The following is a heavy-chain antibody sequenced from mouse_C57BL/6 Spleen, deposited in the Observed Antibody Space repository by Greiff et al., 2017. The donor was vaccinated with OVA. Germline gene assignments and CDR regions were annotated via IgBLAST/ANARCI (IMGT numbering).Heavy chain of an antibody. CDR2: INPGDGDT. CDR1: GYAFSSSW. CDR3: ARFPDGYYWYFDV. V-gene: IGHV1-82*01. D-gene: IGHD2-3*01. Sequence: QVQLKQSGPELVKPGASVKISCKASGYAFSSSWMTWVKQRPGKGLEWIGRINPGDGDTNYNGKFKGKATLTADKSSSTAYMQLSSLISEDSAVYFCARFPDGYYWYFDVWGTGTTVTVSS. J-gene: IGHJ1*03.